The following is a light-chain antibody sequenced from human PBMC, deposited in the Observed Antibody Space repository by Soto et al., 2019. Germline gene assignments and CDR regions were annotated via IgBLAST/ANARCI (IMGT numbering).Light chain of an antibody. CDR1: QSVTNNY. Sequence: EIVLMQSPGTLSLSPGERATLSCRASQSVTNNYLACYQQKPGQAPRLLIYGASSRATGVPDRFSGSGSGTDFTLTITRLEPEDFAVYYCQQYGISPLMYTFGQGTKLGVK. CDR3: QQYGISPLMYT. V-gene: IGKV3-20*01. CDR2: GAS. J-gene: IGKJ2*01.